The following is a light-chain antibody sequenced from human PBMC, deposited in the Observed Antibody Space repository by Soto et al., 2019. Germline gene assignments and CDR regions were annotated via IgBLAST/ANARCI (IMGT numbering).Light chain of an antibody. CDR1: QSVRTN. CDR3: QQRKAWPLT. V-gene: IGKV3-15*01. Sequence: IVTTQSPATLSVSPGGRATLSCRSSQSVRTNVAWYQQKPGQAPRLLIYGSSTRATGIPARFSGSGSGTDFTLTISSLQSEDVAVYFCQQRKAWPLTFGGGTKVDIK. CDR2: GSS. J-gene: IGKJ4*01.